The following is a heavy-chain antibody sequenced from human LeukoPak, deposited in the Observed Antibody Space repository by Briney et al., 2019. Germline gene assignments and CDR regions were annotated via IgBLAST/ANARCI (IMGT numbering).Heavy chain of an antibody. CDR2: IYTSGST. V-gene: IGHV4-4*07. CDR3: ARDVGDYTNYYCGMDV. D-gene: IGHD1-26*01. J-gene: IGHJ6*02. CDR1: GGSISSYY. Sequence: PSETLSLTCTVSGGSISSYYWSWIRQPAGKGLEWIGRIYTSGSTNYNPSLKSRVTMSVDTSKNQFSLKLSSVTAADTAVYYCARDVGDYTNYYCGMDVWGQGTTVTVSS.